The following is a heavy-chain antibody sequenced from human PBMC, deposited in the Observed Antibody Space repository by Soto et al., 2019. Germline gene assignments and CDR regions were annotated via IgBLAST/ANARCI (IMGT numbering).Heavy chain of an antibody. J-gene: IGHJ5*02. D-gene: IGHD3-10*01. V-gene: IGHV3-49*03. Sequence: LRLSCTASGFTFGDYAMSWFRQAPGKGLEWVGFIRSKAYGGTTEYAASVKGRFTISRDDSKSIAYLQMNSLKTEDTAVYYSTRVTPHNLIWFGENWFDPWGQGTLVTVSS. CDR3: TRVTPHNLIWFGENWFDP. CDR2: IRSKAYGGTT. CDR1: GFTFGDYA.